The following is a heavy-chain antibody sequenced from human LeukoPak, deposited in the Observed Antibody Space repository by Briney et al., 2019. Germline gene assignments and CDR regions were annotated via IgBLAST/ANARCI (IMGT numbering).Heavy chain of an antibody. V-gene: IGHV3-21*01. D-gene: IGHD2-2*01. CDR2: ISSSSSYI. J-gene: IGHJ3*02. CDR1: GFTFSSYS. CDR3: ARDQTPVPAAHHAGAFDI. Sequence: PGGSLRLSCAASGFTFSSYSMNWVRQAPGKGLEWVSSISSSSSYIYYADSVKGRFTISRDNAKNSLYLQMNSLRAEDTAVYYCARDQTPVPAAHHAGAFDIWGQGAMVTVSS.